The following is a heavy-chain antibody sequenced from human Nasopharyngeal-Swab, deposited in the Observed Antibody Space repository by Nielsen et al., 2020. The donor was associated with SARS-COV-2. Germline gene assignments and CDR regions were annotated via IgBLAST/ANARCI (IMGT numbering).Heavy chain of an antibody. V-gene: IGHV3-15*01. J-gene: IGHJ4*02. CDR1: GFTFSNAW. CDR3: TIIPLDILTGYYQYYFDY. Sequence: GSLRLSCAASGFTFSNAWMGWVRQAPGKGLEWVGRIKSKTDGGTTDYAAPVKGRFTISRDDSKNTLYLQMNSLKTEDTAVYYCTIIPLDILTGYYQYYFDYWGQGTLVTVSS. D-gene: IGHD3-9*01. CDR2: IKSKTDGGTT.